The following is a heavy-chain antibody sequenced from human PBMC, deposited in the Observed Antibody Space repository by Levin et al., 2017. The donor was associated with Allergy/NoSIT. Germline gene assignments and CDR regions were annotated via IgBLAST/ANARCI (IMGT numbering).Heavy chain of an antibody. Sequence: SQTLSLTCTVSVGSISSYYWSWIRQPPGKGLEWIGYIYYSGSTNYNPSLKSRVTISVDTSKNQFSLKLSSVTAADTAVYYCARDWYGYSGYDLRYWGQGTLVTVSS. V-gene: IGHV4-59*01. J-gene: IGHJ4*02. CDR1: VGSISSYY. CDR2: IYYSGST. CDR3: ARDWYGYSGYDLRY. D-gene: IGHD5-12*01.